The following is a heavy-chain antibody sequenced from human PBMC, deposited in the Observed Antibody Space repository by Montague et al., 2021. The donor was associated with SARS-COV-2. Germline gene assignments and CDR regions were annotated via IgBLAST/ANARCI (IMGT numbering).Heavy chain of an antibody. V-gene: IGHV4-4*02. CDR3: ARMALASSSSDFDY. Sequence: SETLSLTCAVSGGSISSSNWWSWVRQPPGKGLEWLGEIYHSGSTXXNPSLKSRVTISVDKSKNQFSLKLSSVTAADTAVYYCARMALASSSSDFDYWGQGTLVTVSS. CDR1: GGSISSSNW. D-gene: IGHD6-6*01. J-gene: IGHJ4*02. CDR2: IYHSGST.